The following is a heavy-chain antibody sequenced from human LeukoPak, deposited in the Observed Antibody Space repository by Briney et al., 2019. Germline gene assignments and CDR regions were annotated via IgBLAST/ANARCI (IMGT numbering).Heavy chain of an antibody. CDR1: GFTFSSYW. Sequence: GGSLRLSCAASGFTFSSYWMHWVRQAPGKGLVWVSRINSDGSSTSYADSVKGRFTISRDNAKNTLYLQMNSLRAEDTAVYYCASVKRGLLWFGELKNAFDIWGQGTIVTVSS. J-gene: IGHJ3*02. V-gene: IGHV3-74*01. CDR2: INSDGSST. CDR3: ASVKRGLLWFGELKNAFDI. D-gene: IGHD3-10*01.